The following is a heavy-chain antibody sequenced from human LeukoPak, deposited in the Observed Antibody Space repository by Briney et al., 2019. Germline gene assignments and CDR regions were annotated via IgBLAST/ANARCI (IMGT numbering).Heavy chain of an antibody. Sequence: GGSLRLSCAASGFTFSDYYMSWIRQAPGKGLEWVSYISSSGSTIYYADSVKGRFTISRDNSKNTLYLQMNSLRAEDTAVYYCAKEFRGGWPFDYWGQGTLVTVSS. V-gene: IGHV3-11*01. CDR1: GFTFSDYY. CDR2: ISSSGSTI. J-gene: IGHJ4*02. CDR3: AKEFRGGWPFDY. D-gene: IGHD6-19*01.